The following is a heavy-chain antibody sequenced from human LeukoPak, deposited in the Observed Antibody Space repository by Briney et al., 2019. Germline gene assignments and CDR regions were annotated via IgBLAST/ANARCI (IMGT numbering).Heavy chain of an antibody. CDR3: ARSDSSGWYDY. D-gene: IGHD6-19*01. J-gene: IGHJ4*02. V-gene: IGHV1-2*02. CDR1: GYTFTGYY. Sequence: ASVKVSCKASGYTFTGYYMQWVRQPPAQGLEWMGWINANSGGRNYAQKFQGRVTMARDTSFSTAYMELSRLRSDDTAVYYCARSDSSGWYDYWGQGTLVTVSS. CDR2: INANSGGR.